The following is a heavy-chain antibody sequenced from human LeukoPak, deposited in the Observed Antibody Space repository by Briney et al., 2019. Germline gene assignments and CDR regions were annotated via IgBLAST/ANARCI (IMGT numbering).Heavy chain of an antibody. V-gene: IGHV3-74*01. J-gene: IGHJ5*02. CDR2: INSDGSST. D-gene: IGHD2-2*01. CDR1: GFTFSSYW. Sequence: GGSLRLSCAASGFTFSSYWMHWVRQAPGKGLVWVSRINSDGSSTSYADSVKGRFTISRDNAKNTLYLQMNSLRAEDTAVYYCARAGYCSSTSCYATTTNWLDPWGQGTLVTVSS. CDR3: ARAGYCSSTSCYATTTNWLDP.